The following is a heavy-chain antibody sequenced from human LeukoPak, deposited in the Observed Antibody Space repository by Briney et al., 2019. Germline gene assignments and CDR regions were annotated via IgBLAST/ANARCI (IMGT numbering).Heavy chain of an antibody. Sequence: GRSLRLSCAASGFTFSSYAMHWVRQAPGKGLEWVAVISYDGSNKYYADSVKGRFTISRDDSKSIAYLQMNSLKTEDTAVYYCTRGRSWFDPWGQGTLVTVSS. CDR3: TRGRSWFDP. CDR1: GFTFSSYA. V-gene: IGHV3-30*04. CDR2: ISYDGSNK. J-gene: IGHJ5*02.